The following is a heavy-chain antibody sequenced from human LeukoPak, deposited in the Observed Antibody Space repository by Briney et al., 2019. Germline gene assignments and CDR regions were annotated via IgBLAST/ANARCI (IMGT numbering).Heavy chain of an antibody. CDR2: ISPDGSDT. CDR3: AKMRGQYYHSYYMDA. J-gene: IGHJ6*03. CDR1: GFTFSAYW. Sequence: GGSLRLSCEASGFTFSAYWMGWVRQAPGKGLEWVANISPDGSDTYYVASVKGRFTISRDNAKESMFLQMNSLTAEDTAVYYCAKMRGQYYHSYYMDAWGKGTTVTVSS. V-gene: IGHV3-7*03.